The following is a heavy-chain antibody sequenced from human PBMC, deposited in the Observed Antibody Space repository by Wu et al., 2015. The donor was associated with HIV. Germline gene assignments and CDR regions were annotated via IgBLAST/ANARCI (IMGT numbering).Heavy chain of an antibody. CDR2: IIPSFSTA. CDR3: ATDGDYISGSVY. Sequence: QVELVQSGDEVKKPGSSVKVSCKASGGTSSNYAISWVRQAPGQGPEWMGGIIPSFSTAHYAQNFQGRVTITTDESTSTAYMELSSLTSEDAAVYYCATDGDYISGSVYWGQGTLVTVSS. CDR1: GGTSSNYA. J-gene: IGHJ4*02. D-gene: IGHD6-19*01. V-gene: IGHV1-69*05.